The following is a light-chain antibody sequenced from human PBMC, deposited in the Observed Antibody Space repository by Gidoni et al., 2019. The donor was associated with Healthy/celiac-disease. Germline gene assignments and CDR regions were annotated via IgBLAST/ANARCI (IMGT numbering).Light chain of an antibody. CDR2: AAS. CDR3: QQYYSTPLIT. V-gene: IGKV1-NL1*01. J-gene: IGKJ5*01. Sequence: IQMTQSPSSLSASVGVRVTITCRASQGISNSLAWYQQKPGKAPKLLLYAASRLESGVPARFSGSGSGTDYTITISSLQPEDFATDYCQQYYSTPLITFGQGTRLEIK. CDR1: QGISNS.